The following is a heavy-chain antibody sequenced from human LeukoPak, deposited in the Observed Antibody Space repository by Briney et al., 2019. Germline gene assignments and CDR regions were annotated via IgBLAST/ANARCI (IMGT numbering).Heavy chain of an antibody. CDR1: GGSISTYY. Sequence: SETPSLTCTVSGGSISTYYWSWIRQPPGKGLDWIGYIYYSGSTNYNPSLKSRVTISVDTSKNQFSLKLSSVTAADTAVYYCARRHSSSWFFDYWGQGTLVTVSS. D-gene: IGHD6-13*01. CDR3: ARRHSSSWFFDY. J-gene: IGHJ4*02. CDR2: IYYSGST. V-gene: IGHV4-59*01.